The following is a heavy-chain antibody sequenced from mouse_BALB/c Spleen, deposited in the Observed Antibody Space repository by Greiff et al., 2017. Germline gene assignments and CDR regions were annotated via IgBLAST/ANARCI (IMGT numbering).Heavy chain of an antibody. CDR3: TGYDYAY. CDR2: IDPETGGT. V-gene: IGHV1-15*01. J-gene: IGHJ3*01. CDR1: GYTFTDYE. D-gene: IGHD2-4*01. Sequence: QVQLQQSGAELVRPGASVTLSCKASGYTFTDYEMHWVKQTPVHGLEWIGAIDPETGGTAYNQKFKGKATLTADKSSSTAYMELRSLTSEDSAVYYCTGYDYAYWGQGTLVTVSA.